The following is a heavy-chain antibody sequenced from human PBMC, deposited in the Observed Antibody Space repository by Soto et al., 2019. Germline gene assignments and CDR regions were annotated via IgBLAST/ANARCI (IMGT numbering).Heavy chain of an antibody. CDR3: ASLGYCTNGVCYTEEYYYYYGMDV. J-gene: IGHJ6*02. V-gene: IGHV1-8*01. CDR1: GYTFTRYD. CDR2: MNPNSGNT. D-gene: IGHD2-8*01. Sequence: ASGKVSCKASGYTFTRYDINGVRQATGQGLEWMGWMNPNSGNTGYAQKFQGRVTMTRNTSISTAYMELSSLRSEDTAVYYCASLGYCTNGVCYTEEYYYYYGMDVWGQGTTVTVSS.